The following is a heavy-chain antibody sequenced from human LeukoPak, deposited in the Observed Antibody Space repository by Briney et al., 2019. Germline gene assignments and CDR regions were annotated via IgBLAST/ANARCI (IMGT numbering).Heavy chain of an antibody. Sequence: SETLSLTCTVSGGSISSGGYYWSWIRQPPGKGLEWIGYIYHSGSTYYSPSLKSRVTISVDRSKNQFSLKLSSVTAADTAVYYCARSIGPAYCPDWGQGTLVTVSS. CDR2: IYHSGST. V-gene: IGHV4-30-2*01. CDR3: ARSIGPAYCPD. CDR1: GGSISSGGYY. D-gene: IGHD3-16*01. J-gene: IGHJ4*02.